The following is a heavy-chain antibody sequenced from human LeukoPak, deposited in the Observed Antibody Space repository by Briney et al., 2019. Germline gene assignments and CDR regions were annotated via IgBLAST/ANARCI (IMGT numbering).Heavy chain of an antibody. D-gene: IGHD3-10*01. V-gene: IGHV1-3*01. Sequence: ASVKVSCKASGCTFTSYAMHWVRQAPGQRLEWMGWINAGNGNTKYSQKFQGRVTITRDTSASTAYMELSSLRSEDTAVYYCARWNDVLLWFGEPFDAFDIWGQGTMVTVSS. J-gene: IGHJ3*02. CDR3: ARWNDVLLWFGEPFDAFDI. CDR2: INAGNGNT. CDR1: GCTFTSYA.